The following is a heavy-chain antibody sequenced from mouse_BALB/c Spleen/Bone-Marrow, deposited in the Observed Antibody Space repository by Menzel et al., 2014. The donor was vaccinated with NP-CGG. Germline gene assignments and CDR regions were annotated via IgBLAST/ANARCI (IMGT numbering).Heavy chain of an antibody. CDR2: IYPGDGDT. V-gene: IGHV1-80*01. J-gene: IGHJ2*01. Sequence: QVQLKQSGAELVRPGSSVKISCKASGYAFSNYGMNWVKQWPGQGLEWIGQIYPGDGDTNYNGKFKGRVTLTADKSSSTAYMQLSSLTSEDSAVYFCAREDITTAYFDYWGQGTTLTVSS. CDR1: GYAFSNYG. D-gene: IGHD1-2*01. CDR3: AREDITTAYFDY.